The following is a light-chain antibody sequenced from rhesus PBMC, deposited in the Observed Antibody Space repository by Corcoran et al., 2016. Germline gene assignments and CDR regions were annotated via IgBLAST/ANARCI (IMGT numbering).Light chain of an antibody. Sequence: QAAPTQSPSVSGSVGQSVIVSCTGTSSDIGNYNGVSWFQHHPGKAPKLMIYGVTKRPSGVSDRFSVSRSENTASLTISGLQPEDEADYYCTSYAGAGAFVFGSATKLTVL. CDR1: SSDIGNYNG. V-gene: IGLV2-19*02. CDR2: GVT. CDR3: TSYAGAGAFV. J-gene: IGLJ6*01.